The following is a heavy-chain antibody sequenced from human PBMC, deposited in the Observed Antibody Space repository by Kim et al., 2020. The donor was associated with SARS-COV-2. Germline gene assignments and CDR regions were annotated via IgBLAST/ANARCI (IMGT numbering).Heavy chain of an antibody. CDR3: ARDGSSSWYGFDY. CDR1: GGSISSSSYY. J-gene: IGHJ4*02. V-gene: IGHV4-39*07. CDR2: IYYSGST. D-gene: IGHD6-13*01. Sequence: SETLSLTCTVSGGSISSSSYYWGWIRQPPGKGLEWIGSIYYSGSTYYNPSLKSRVTISVDTSKNQFSLKLSSVTAADTAVYYCARDGSSSWYGFDYWGQGTLVTVSS.